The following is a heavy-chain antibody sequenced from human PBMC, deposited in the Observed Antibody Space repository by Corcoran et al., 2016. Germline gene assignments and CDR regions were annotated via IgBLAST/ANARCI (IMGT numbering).Heavy chain of an antibody. D-gene: IGHD6-19*01. Sequence: QVTLKESGPVLVKPTETLTLTCTVSGFSLSNARMGVSWIRQPPGKALEWLAHIFSNDEKSYSTSLKSRLTISKDTYKSQVVLTMTNMDPVDTATYYCARTASGGQWLVLPYYFDYWGQGTLVTVSS. CDR3: ARTASGGQWLVLPYYFDY. CDR2: IFSNDEK. CDR1: GFSLSNARMG. V-gene: IGHV2-26*01. J-gene: IGHJ4*02.